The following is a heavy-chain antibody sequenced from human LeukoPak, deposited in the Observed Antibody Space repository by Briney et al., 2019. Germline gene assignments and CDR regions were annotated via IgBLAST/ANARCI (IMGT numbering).Heavy chain of an antibody. CDR1: GYTFTSYG. Sequence: ASVKVSCKASGYTFTSYGISWVRQAPGQGLEWMGWISAYNGNTNYAQKVQGRVSMTTDTATSTAYMELRSLRSDDTAVYYCAREPLQVVGIAAAGMTDYWGQGTLVTVSS. V-gene: IGHV1-18*01. J-gene: IGHJ4*02. D-gene: IGHD6-13*01. CDR2: ISAYNGNT. CDR3: AREPLQVVGIAAAGMTDY.